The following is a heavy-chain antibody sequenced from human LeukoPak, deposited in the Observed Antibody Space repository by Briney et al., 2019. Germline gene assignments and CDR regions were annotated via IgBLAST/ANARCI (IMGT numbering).Heavy chain of an antibody. CDR1: GGSISSYY. D-gene: IGHD3-16*01. CDR3: VRGSGGHYYYYMDV. Sequence: SETLSLTCTVSGGSISSYYWSWIRQPAGKGLEWIGRIYTSGSTNYNPSLKSRVTMSVDTSKNQFSLKLSSVTAADTAVYYCVRGSGGHYYYYMDVWSKGTTVTVSS. CDR2: IYTSGST. V-gene: IGHV4-4*07. J-gene: IGHJ6*03.